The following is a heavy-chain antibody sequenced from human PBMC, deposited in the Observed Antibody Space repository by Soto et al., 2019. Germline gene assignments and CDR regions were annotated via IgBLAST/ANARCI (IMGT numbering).Heavy chain of an antibody. D-gene: IGHD4-17*01. J-gene: IGHJ4*02. CDR1: GFSLSTSGVG. Sequence: QITLKESGPPLVKPTQTLTLTCTFSGFSLSTSGVGVGWIRQPPGKALEWLALIYWDDDKRYSPSLKSRLTIAKDTSKKRVVLTLTNMDPVDTATYCCAHSYGGNRPDYWCQGTLVTVSS. V-gene: IGHV2-5*02. CDR2: IYWDDDK. CDR3: AHSYGGNRPDY.